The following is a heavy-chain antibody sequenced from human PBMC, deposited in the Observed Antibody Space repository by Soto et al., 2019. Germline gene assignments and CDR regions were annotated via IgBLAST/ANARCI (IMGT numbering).Heavy chain of an antibody. J-gene: IGHJ4*02. CDR3: AHRGGGDVWGNYRPYYYFDY. CDR1: GFSLSTSGVG. Sequence: QITLKESGPTLVKPTQTLTLTCTFSGFSLSTSGVGVGWIRQPPGKALEWLALIYWDDDKRYSPSLKNRLTVTKDTSKNQVVLKMTNMDPVDTATYYCAHRGGGDVWGNYRPYYYFDYWGQGTLVTVSS. D-gene: IGHD3-16*02. V-gene: IGHV2-5*02. CDR2: IYWDDDK.